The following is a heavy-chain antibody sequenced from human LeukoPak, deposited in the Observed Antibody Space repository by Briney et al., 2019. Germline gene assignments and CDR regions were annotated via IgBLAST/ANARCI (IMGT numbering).Heavy chain of an antibody. V-gene: IGHV4-30-4*01. J-gene: IGHJ3*02. CDR3: ARDPAYFGVGTSYRTDGFDI. Sequence: SETLSLTCTVSGGSISSVDYYWNWIRQPPGKGLEWIGYIYYSGSNYFNPSLKSRVTISVDTSKNQFSLKLSSVTAADTAVYFCARDPAYFGVGTSYRTDGFDIWGPGTLVTVSS. CDR1: GGSISSVDYY. D-gene: IGHD2-21*02. CDR2: IYYSGSN.